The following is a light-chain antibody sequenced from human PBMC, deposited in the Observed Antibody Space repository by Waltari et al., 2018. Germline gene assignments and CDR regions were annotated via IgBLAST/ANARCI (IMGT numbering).Light chain of an antibody. CDR2: DVT. Sequence: QSGLTQPASVSGPPGQSITISCPGSSSEFGGYNYVSWYQQHPGKAPNLIIYDVTKRPSGVSNRFSASKSGDTASLTISGLQAEDEADYYCNSFRSSDTYVFGTGTRVTVL. V-gene: IGLV2-14*01. CDR3: NSFRSSDTYV. CDR1: SSEFGGYNY. J-gene: IGLJ1*01.